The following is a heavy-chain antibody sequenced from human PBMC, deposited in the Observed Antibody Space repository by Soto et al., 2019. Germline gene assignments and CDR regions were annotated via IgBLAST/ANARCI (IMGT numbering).Heavy chain of an antibody. Sequence: QVQLVESGGGLVKPGESLRLSCVASGFTFSDYYMSWIRQSPGKGLEWLSCISDSSNYIQYADSVKGRFTISRDNAKNSLFLQMNSLSAEDTAVYYCARVLGRNNNYGDRIADSWGQGTLVTVSS. CDR3: ARVLGRNNNYGDRIADS. J-gene: IGHJ4*02. V-gene: IGHV3-11*05. CDR1: GFTFSDYY. CDR2: ISDSSNYI. D-gene: IGHD4-17*01.